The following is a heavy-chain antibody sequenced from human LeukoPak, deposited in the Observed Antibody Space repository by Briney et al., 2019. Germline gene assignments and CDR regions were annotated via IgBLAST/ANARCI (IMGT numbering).Heavy chain of an antibody. Sequence: SETLSLTCTVSGGSISSSSYYWGWIRQPPGKGLEWIGSIYYSGSTYYNPSLKSRSTISESTSKNQFALKLSSVTAADTAVYYCARNDYYYDSSGYGGKFDYWGQGTLVTVSS. V-gene: IGHV4-39*01. D-gene: IGHD3-22*01. CDR1: GGSISSSSYY. CDR3: ARNDYYYDSSGYGGKFDY. J-gene: IGHJ4*02. CDR2: IYYSGST.